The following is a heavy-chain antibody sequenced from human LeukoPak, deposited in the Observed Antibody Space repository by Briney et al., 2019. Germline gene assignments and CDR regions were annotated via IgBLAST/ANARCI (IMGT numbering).Heavy chain of an antibody. CDR2: IKQDGSEK. Sequence: GGSLRLSCAASGFTFSSYWMSWVRQAPGKGLEGVANIKQDGSEKYYVDSVKGRFTISRDNAKNSLYLQMNSLRAEDTAVYYCASLVATEAFDIWGQGTMVTVSS. V-gene: IGHV3-7*03. J-gene: IGHJ3*02. CDR1: GFTFSSYW. CDR3: ASLVATEAFDI. D-gene: IGHD5-12*01.